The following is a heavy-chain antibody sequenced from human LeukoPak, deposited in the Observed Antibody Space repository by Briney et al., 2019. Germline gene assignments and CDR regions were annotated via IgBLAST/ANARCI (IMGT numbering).Heavy chain of an antibody. CDR2: IKQDGSDK. CDR3: ASVDVEHFDY. J-gene: IGHJ4*02. Sequence: PGGSLILSCAASGFTFSTYWMSWVRQAPGKGLECVANIKQDGSDKHYLDSVKGRFTISRDNAKNSLYLQMSSLRGEDTAVYYCASVDVEHFDYWGQGTLVTVSS. CDR1: GFTFSTYW. D-gene: IGHD2-15*01. V-gene: IGHV3-7*01.